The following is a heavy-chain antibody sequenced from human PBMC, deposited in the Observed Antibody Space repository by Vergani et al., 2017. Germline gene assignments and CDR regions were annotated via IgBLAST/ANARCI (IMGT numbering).Heavy chain of an antibody. CDR1: GGSISSSNW. CDR3: AGGGAWERWLRGGVLAH. CDR2: IYHSGGT. J-gene: IGHJ4*02. V-gene: IGHV4-4*02. Sequence: QVQLQESGPGLVKPSGTLSLTRAVSGGSISSSNWWSWVRQPPGKGLEWIGEIYHSGGTNYNPSLKSRVTISVDKSKNQFSLKLSSVTAADTAVYYCAGGGAWERWLRGGVLAHWGQGTLVTVSS. D-gene: IGHD2-21*01.